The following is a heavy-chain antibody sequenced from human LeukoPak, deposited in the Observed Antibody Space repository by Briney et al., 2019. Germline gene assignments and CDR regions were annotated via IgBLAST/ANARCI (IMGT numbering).Heavy chain of an antibody. Sequence: GGSPRLSCEASGFTFRSYAMTWVRQAPGKGLEWVAVISYDGSNKYYADSVKGRFTISRDNAKNSLYLQMNSLRAEDTAVYYCARDPPLITAAGSRYFQHWGQGTLVTVSS. V-gene: IGHV3-30*04. CDR3: ARDPPLITAAGSRYFQH. CDR1: GFTFRSYA. CDR2: ISYDGSNK. J-gene: IGHJ1*01. D-gene: IGHD6-13*01.